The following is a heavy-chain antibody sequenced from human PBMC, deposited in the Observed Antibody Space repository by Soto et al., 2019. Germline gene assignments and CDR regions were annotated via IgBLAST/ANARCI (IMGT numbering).Heavy chain of an antibody. D-gene: IGHD4-17*01. V-gene: IGHV4-39*01. CDR3: ARHSTTVKSGYFDY. J-gene: IGHJ4*02. Sequence: QLQLQESGPGLVKPSETLSLTCTVSGGSISSTISSGNYYWACIRQPPGKGLEWIGSIYYSGSTYYNPSLKSRVTISVDTSNTHFSLKLNSVTTADTAMYYCARHSTTVKSGYFDYWGQGTLVIVSS. CDR1: GGSISSTISSGNYY. CDR2: IYYSGST.